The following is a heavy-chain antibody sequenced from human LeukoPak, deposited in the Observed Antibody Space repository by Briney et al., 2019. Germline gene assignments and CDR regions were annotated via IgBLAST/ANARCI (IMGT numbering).Heavy chain of an antibody. J-gene: IGHJ4*02. CDR1: GFTFGDYA. Sequence: PGGSLRLSCTASGFTFGDYAMSWVRQAPGKGLEWVGFIRSKAYGGTTEYAASVKGRFTISRDDSKSIAYLQMNSLKTEDTAVYYCTRDPPSTSATGWGQGTLVTVSS. D-gene: IGHD2-2*01. V-gene: IGHV3-49*04. CDR2: IRSKAYGGTT. CDR3: TRDPPSTSATG.